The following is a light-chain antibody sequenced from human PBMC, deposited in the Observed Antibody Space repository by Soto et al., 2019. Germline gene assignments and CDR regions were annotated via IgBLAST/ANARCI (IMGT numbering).Light chain of an antibody. CDR2: WAS. CDR3: QQYYSTLWT. CDR1: HVVLYSSNNKNY. Sequence: DILMTQSPASLAVSLCERAAIKFKSSHVVLYSSNNKNYLAWYQQRPGQPPKLLIYWASIRESGVPDRFSGSGSGTDFTLTISSLQAEDVAVYYCQQYYSTLWTFGQGTKVDIK. J-gene: IGKJ1*01. V-gene: IGKV4-1*01.